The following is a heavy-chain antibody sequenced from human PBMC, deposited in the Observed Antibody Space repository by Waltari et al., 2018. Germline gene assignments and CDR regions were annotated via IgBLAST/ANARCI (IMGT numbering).Heavy chain of an antibody. CDR3: AGAYFRDWYFDL. CDR1: GGSIAGSSYY. V-gene: IGHV4-39*07. D-gene: IGHD1-26*01. J-gene: IGHJ2*01. CDR2: FYYSGGT. Sequence: QLQLQESGPGLVKPSETLSLTCIVSGGSIAGSSYYWGWIRQPPGKGLEWFGSFYYSGGTYYNPSLKGRVTLSVDSSRNQFSLKLNSVTAADTAVYFCAGAYFRDWYFDLWGRGALVTVSS.